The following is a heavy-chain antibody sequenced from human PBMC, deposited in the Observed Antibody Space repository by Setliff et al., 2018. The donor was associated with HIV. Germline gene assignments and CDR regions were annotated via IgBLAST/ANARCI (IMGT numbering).Heavy chain of an antibody. D-gene: IGHD1-26*01. Sequence: PSETLSLTCTVSGGSISSYYWSWIRQPPGKGLEWIGYIYYSGSTNYNPSLKRRVTISVDTSKNQLSLNLSSVTAADTAVYYCARAAYSGTYLWEPATDLWGRGTLVTVSS. CDR1: GGSISSYY. V-gene: IGHV4-59*08. CDR2: IYYSGST. CDR3: ARAAYSGTYLWEPATDL. J-gene: IGHJ2*01.